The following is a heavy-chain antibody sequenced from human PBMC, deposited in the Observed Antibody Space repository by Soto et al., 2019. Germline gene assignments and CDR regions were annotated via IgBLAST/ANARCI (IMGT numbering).Heavy chain of an antibody. J-gene: IGHJ3*02. CDR3: ARPPTYYYDSSGYDAFDI. CDR2: IYPGDSDT. Sequence: GESLKISCKGSGYNFAGYWIGWVRQMPGKGLEWMGIIYPGDSDTRYSPSFQGQVTISADKSISTAYLQWSSLKASDTAMYYCARPPTYYYDSSGYDAFDIWGQGTMVTVSS. CDR1: GYNFAGYW. V-gene: IGHV5-51*01. D-gene: IGHD3-22*01.